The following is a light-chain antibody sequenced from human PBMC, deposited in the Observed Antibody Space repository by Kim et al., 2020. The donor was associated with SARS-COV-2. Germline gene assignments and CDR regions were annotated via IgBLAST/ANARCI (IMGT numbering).Light chain of an antibody. Sequence: ELTQPPSASGTPGQRVTISCSGSSSNIGSNTVNWYQQLPGTAPKLLIYSNNQRPSGVPDRFSGSKSGTSASLAISGLQSEDEADYYCAAWDDSLGVVFGGGTQLTVL. V-gene: IGLV1-44*01. CDR3: AAWDDSLGVV. J-gene: IGLJ2*01. CDR1: SSNIGSNT. CDR2: SNN.